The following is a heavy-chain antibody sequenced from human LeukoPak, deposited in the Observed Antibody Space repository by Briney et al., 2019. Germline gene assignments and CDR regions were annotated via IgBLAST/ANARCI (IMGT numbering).Heavy chain of an antibody. CDR3: ASSNSSSWWTPFDY. CDR2: INPNSGGT. CDR1: GYTFTGYY. V-gene: IGHV1-2*04. D-gene: IGHD6-13*01. Sequence: GASVKVSCKASGYTFTGYYMHWVRQAPGQGLEWMGWINPNSGGTNYAQKFQGWVTMTRDTSISTAYMELSRLRSEDTAVYYCASSNSSSWWTPFDYWGQGTLVTVSS. J-gene: IGHJ4*02.